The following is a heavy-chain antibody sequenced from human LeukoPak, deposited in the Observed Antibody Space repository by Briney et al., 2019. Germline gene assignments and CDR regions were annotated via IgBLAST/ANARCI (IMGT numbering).Heavy chain of an antibody. CDR1: GGSISSYY. V-gene: IGHV4-59*01. J-gene: IGHJ4*02. Sequence: SETLSLTCTVSGGSISSYYWSWIRQPPGKGLEWIGYIYYSGSTNYNPSLKSRVTISVDTSKNQFSLKLSSVTAADTAMYYCARLKVGATSPFDYWGQGTLVTVSS. CDR2: IYYSGST. CDR3: ARLKVGATSPFDY. D-gene: IGHD1-26*01.